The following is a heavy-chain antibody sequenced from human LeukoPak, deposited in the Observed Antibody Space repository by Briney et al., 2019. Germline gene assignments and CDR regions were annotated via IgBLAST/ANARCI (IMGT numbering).Heavy chain of an antibody. CDR3: ARAGYCSSTSCYDFDY. Sequence: GASVKVSCKASGYTFTGYYMHWVRQAPGQGLEWMGWINPNRGGTNYAQKFQGRVTMTRDTSISTAYMEPSRLRSDDTAVYYCARAGYCSSTSCYDFDYRGQGTLVTVSS. D-gene: IGHD2-2*01. V-gene: IGHV1-2*02. CDR1: GYTFTGYY. J-gene: IGHJ4*02. CDR2: INPNRGGT.